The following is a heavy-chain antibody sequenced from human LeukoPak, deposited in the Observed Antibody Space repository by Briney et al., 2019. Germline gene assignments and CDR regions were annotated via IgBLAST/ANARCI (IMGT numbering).Heavy chain of an antibody. Sequence: GGSLRLSCAASGFTFSSYAMSWVRQAPGKGLEWVSAISGSGGSTYYADSVKGRFTISRDNSKNTLYLQMNSLRAEDTAVYYCAKVPDLWSEVNWFDPWGQGTLVTVSS. J-gene: IGHJ5*02. D-gene: IGHD3-10*01. CDR1: GFTFSSYA. V-gene: IGHV3-23*01. CDR2: ISGSGGST. CDR3: AKVPDLWSEVNWFDP.